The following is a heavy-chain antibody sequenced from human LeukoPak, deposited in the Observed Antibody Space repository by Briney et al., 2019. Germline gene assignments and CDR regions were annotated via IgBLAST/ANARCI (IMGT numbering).Heavy chain of an antibody. Sequence: PSETLSLTCAVSGYSISSGYYWGWIRQPPGKGLEWIGSIYHSGSTYYNPSLKSRVTISVDTSKNQFSLKLSSVTAADTAVYYCARGGGSYYMNAFDIWGQGTMVTVSS. V-gene: IGHV4-38-2*01. J-gene: IGHJ3*02. CDR1: GYSISSGYY. D-gene: IGHD1-26*01. CDR3: ARGGGSYYMNAFDI. CDR2: IYHSGST.